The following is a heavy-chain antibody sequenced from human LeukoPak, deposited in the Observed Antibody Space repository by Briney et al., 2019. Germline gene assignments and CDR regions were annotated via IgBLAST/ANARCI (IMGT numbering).Heavy chain of an antibody. D-gene: IGHD6-19*01. J-gene: IGHJ4*02. V-gene: IGHV3-30-3*01. CDR1: GFTFSSYA. CDR2: ISYDGSNK. CDR3: ASAPIAVAGLDY. Sequence: PGGSLRLSCAASGFTFSSYAMHWVRQAPGKGLEWVAVISYDGSNKYYADSVKGRFTISRDNSKNALYLQMNSLRAEDTAVYYCASAPIAVAGLDYWGQGTLVTVSS.